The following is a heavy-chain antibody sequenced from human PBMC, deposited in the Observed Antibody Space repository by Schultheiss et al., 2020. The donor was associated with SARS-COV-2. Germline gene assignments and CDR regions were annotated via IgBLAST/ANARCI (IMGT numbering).Heavy chain of an antibody. J-gene: IGHJ6*02. CDR1: GGSISSGGYY. Sequence: SETLSLTCTVSGGSISSGGYYWSWIRQHPGKGLEWLGYIYYSGRTFYNPSLKTRVTISVDTSKNQFSLKLNSVTAADTAVYYCARDRPGSGSYGYGMDVWGQGTTVTVSS. CDR2: IYYSGRT. CDR3: ARDRPGSGSYGYGMDV. D-gene: IGHD3-10*01. V-gene: IGHV4-31*03.